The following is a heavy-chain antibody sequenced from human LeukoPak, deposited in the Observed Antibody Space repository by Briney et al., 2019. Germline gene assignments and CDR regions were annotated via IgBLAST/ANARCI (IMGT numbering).Heavy chain of an antibody. Sequence: QPGGSLRLSCAASGFDLHDYMMHWVRQPPGKGLEWVSEISWNGDTIGYADSVKGRFIISRDNARRSLYLQMNSLRPEDTAFYYCSSTFGSGSYLHSWGQGTLVTVSS. J-gene: IGHJ5*02. D-gene: IGHD3-10*01. V-gene: IGHV3-9*01. CDR3: SSTFGSGSYLHS. CDR2: ISWNGDTI. CDR1: GFDLHDYM.